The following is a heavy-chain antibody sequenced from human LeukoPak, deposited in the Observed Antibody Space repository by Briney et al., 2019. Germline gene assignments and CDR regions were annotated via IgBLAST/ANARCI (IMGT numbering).Heavy chain of an antibody. CDR3: ARGGNYYDSSGLPDY. CDR2: ISSSSSTI. CDR1: GFTLSSCS. J-gene: IGHJ4*02. V-gene: IGHV3-48*01. Sequence: GGSLRLSCAASGFTLSSCSMNWVRQAPGKGLEWVSYISSSSSTIYYADSVKGRFTISRDNAKNSLYLQMNSLRAEDTAVYYCARGGNYYDSSGLPDYWGQGTLVTVSS. D-gene: IGHD3-22*01.